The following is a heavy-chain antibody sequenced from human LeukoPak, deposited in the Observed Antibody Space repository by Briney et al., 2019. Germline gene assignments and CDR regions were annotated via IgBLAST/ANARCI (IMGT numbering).Heavy chain of an antibody. CDR2: IKDDGSLK. J-gene: IGHJ4*02. CDR3: ARRFRD. D-gene: IGHD3-16*01. CDR1: GLTFSGFE. V-gene: IGHV3-48*03. Sequence: GGSLKLSCVGSGLTFSGFEVNWVRQAPGKGLEWVSYIKDDGSLKTYADSVKGRFTISRDNARNSLYLQMNSLRVEDTAIYYCARRFRDWGQGTLVTVSS.